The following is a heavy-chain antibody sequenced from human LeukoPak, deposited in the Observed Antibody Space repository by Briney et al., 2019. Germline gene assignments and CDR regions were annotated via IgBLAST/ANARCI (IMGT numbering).Heavy chain of an antibody. CDR2: IRGSVGST. CDR3: ARENFWKFDY. J-gene: IGHJ4*02. Sequence: PGGSLRLSCAASGFTFRSYAMSWVRQAPGKGLEWVSDIRGSVGSTYYAGSVKGRFTISRDNSKNTLYLQLDSLRAEDTAVYYCARENFWKFDYWGQGTLVTVSS. CDR1: GFTFRSYA. V-gene: IGHV3-23*01. D-gene: IGHD1-1*01.